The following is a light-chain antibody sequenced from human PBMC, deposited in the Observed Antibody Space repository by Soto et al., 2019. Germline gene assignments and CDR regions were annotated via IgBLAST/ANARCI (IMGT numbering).Light chain of an antibody. V-gene: IGLV1-44*01. CDR3: AAWDDNLNGL. Sequence: QPVLTQPPSASGTPGQRVIISCSGSSSNIGSNPVNWYQQLPGTAPKLLIYNNDQRPSGVPDRFSGSKSGPSASLAISGLQSEDEADYYCAAWDDNLNGLFGGGTKVTVL. CDR2: NND. CDR1: SSNIGSNP. J-gene: IGLJ3*02.